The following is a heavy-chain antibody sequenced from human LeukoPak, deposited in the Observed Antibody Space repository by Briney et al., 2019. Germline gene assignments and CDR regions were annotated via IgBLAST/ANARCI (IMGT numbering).Heavy chain of an antibody. CDR3: ARLAGPTEWELFDY. V-gene: IGHV3-20*04. CDR1: RFTFEDYG. CDR2: ISWNGGST. D-gene: IGHD1-26*01. J-gene: IGHJ4*02. Sequence: GGSLRLSCEASRFTFEDYGMSWVRQAPGKGLQWVSGISWNGGSTGYADSVKGRFTLSRDNTKNSLYLQMNRLRAEDTAFYYCARLAGPTEWELFDYWGQGTLVTVSS.